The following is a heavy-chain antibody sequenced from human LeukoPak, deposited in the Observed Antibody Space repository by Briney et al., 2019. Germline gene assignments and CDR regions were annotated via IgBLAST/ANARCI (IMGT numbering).Heavy chain of an antibody. J-gene: IGHJ6*02. D-gene: IGHD2-15*01. CDR2: INHNGNVN. CDR3: ARGGGSDV. Sequence: GGSLRLSCAASGFTFSSYWMNWARQAPGKGLEWVASINHNGNVNYYVDSVKGRFTISRDNAKNSLYLQMSNLRAEDTAVYFCARGGGSDVWDQGATVTVSS. CDR1: GFTFSSYW. V-gene: IGHV3-7*03.